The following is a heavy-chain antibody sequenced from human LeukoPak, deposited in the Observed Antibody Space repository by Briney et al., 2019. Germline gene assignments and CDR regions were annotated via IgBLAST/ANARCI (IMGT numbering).Heavy chain of an antibody. V-gene: IGHV4-59*01. J-gene: IGHJ4*02. Sequence: PSETLSLTCTVSGGSISSYYWSWIRQPPGKGLEWTGYIYYSGSTNYNPSLKSRVTISVDTSKNQFSLKLSSVTAADTAVYYCARGGGNPFDYWGQGTLVTVSS. CDR3: ARGGGNPFDY. CDR1: GGSISSYY. CDR2: IYYSGST. D-gene: IGHD4-23*01.